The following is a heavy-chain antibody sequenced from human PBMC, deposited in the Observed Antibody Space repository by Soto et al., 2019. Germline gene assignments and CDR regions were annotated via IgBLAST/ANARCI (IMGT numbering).Heavy chain of an antibody. D-gene: IGHD4-17*01. J-gene: IGHJ6*03. CDR1: GGSISSYY. Sequence: SETLSLICTVSGGSISSYYWSWIRQPPGKGLEWIGYIYYSGSTNYNPSLKSRVTISVDTSKNQFSLKLSSVTAADTAVYYCARAVTTRKPYYYYYYMDVWGKGTTVTVSS. CDR2: IYYSGST. CDR3: ARAVTTRKPYYYYYYMDV. V-gene: IGHV4-59*01.